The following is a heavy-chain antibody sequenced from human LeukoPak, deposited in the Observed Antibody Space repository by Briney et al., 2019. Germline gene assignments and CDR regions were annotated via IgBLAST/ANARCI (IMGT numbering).Heavy chain of an antibody. J-gene: IGHJ4*02. D-gene: IGHD2-8*01. Sequence: SETLSLTCTVSGDSISSYYCSWSRQHAPWGRLESGGIYTNSGTTYNTSLNSRVTTSVDTSNNQFSLKLRSVTAAGTAVYYCAIGRDIRCADFGYWGQGTLVNGSS. V-gene: IGHV4-4*07. CDR1: GDSISSYY. CDR2: IYTNSGT. CDR3: AIGRDIRCADFGY.